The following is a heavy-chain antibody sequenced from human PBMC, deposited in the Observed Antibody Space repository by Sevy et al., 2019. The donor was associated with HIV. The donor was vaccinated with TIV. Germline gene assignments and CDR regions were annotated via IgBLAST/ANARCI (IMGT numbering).Heavy chain of an antibody. J-gene: IGHJ3*02. CDR2: VYYTGGT. CDR1: GGSINSDH. Sequence: TLSLTCTVSGGSINSDHWNWIRQPPGKGLEWIGYVYYTGGTNYNPSLKNRVTISVDRTKNQFSLKLTSVTAADTAVYYCARRNDFAIWGQGTMVTVS. CDR3: ARRNDFAI. V-gene: IGHV4-59*08.